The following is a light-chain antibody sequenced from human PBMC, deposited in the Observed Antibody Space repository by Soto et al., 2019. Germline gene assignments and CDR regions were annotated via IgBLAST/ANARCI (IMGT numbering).Light chain of an antibody. V-gene: IGLV1-44*01. CDR1: SSNIGSNS. Sequence: QSVLTQPPSASGTPGQRVTISCSGSSSNIGSNSVNWYQQLPGPAPKLLIYSNNQRPTGVPDRFSGSKSGTSASLAISGLQSEDEAEYDCAAWDDSLNGPVFGGGTKVTVL. CDR2: SNN. J-gene: IGLJ3*02. CDR3: AAWDDSLNGPV.